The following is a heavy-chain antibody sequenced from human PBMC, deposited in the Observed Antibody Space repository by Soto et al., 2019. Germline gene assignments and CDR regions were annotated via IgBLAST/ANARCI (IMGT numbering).Heavy chain of an antibody. CDR1: GFTFSNYA. J-gene: IGHJ4*02. V-gene: IGHV3-23*01. Sequence: EVQVLESGGGLVQPGGSLRLSCVVSGFTFSNYAMSWVRQAPGKGLEWVSGIRASAVSTFYADSVKGRFTISRDDSKNTLYLQMNSLRAEDTAVYYCAKGPYYGSGIGCDYWGQGTLVTVSS. D-gene: IGHD3-10*01. CDR3: AKGPYYGSGIGCDY. CDR2: IRASAVST.